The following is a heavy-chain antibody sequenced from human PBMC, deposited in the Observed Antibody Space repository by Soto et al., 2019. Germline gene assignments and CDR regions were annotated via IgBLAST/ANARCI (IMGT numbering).Heavy chain of an antibody. CDR2: ISNDGINK. CDR1: GFTFSNYA. Sequence: QVQLVESGGGVVQPGRSLGLSCAASGFTFSNYAMHWVRQAPGKGLEWVAAISNDGINKYYADSVKGRFTISRDNSKNTLYLQMNSLRAEDTAVFYCVSCSSNNYYYYCNGMDVWGQGTAVTVSS. J-gene: IGHJ6*02. D-gene: IGHD2-2*01. V-gene: IGHV3-30-3*01. CDR3: VSCSSNNYYYYCNGMDV.